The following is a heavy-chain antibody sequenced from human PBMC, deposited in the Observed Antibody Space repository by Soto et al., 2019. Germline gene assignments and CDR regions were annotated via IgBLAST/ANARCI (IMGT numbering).Heavy chain of an antibody. V-gene: IGHV3-15*01. CDR2: IKSKTESETT. D-gene: IGHD3-3*01. CDR3: TTAAHYDFWSNFDAFDI. Sequence: EVQLVESGGGLVKPGGSLRLSCAASGFTVSDAWMTWVRQAPGKGLEWVGRIKSKTESETTDYAAPVKGRVTISRDDSTNTLCLQMNSLKTADTAVYYCTTAAHYDFWSNFDAFDIWGQGTMVTVSS. CDR1: GFTVSDAW. J-gene: IGHJ3*02.